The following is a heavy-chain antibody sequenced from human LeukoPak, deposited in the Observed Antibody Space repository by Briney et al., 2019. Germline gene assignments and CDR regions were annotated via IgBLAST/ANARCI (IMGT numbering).Heavy chain of an antibody. Sequence: PSETLSLTCAVYGGSFSGYYWSWIRQPPGKGLEWIGYIYYSGTTNYNPSLKSRVTISVDTSKNQFSLKLSSVTAADTAVCYCARGVYIAAAQYGYWGQGTLVTVSS. V-gene: IGHV4-59*01. J-gene: IGHJ4*02. CDR1: GGSFSGYY. CDR2: IYYSGTT. CDR3: ARGVYIAAAQYGY. D-gene: IGHD6-13*01.